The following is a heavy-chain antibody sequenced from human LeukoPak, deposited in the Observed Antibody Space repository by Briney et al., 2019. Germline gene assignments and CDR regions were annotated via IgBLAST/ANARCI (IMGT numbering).Heavy chain of an antibody. CDR1: GGSISSSNW. Sequence: SDTLSLTCALSGGSISSSNWWSWVRHPPGKGLEWIGEIYHSGSTNYNPSLKSRVTISVDKSKNQFSLKLSSVTAADTAVYYCAGFIAAAGTDAFDIWGQGTMVTVSS. D-gene: IGHD6-13*01. J-gene: IGHJ3*02. CDR3: AGFIAAAGTDAFDI. V-gene: IGHV4-4*02. CDR2: IYHSGST.